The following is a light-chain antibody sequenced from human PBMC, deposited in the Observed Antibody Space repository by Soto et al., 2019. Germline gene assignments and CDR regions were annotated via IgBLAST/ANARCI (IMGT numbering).Light chain of an antibody. Sequence: QSALTQPASVSGSPGQSITISCTGTSSDVGVYNYVSWYQQHPGKAPKLLIYEVSNRPSGVSNRFSGSKSGNTASLTISGLQAEDEADYYCSSYTSSSPYVFGTGTKVTVX. V-gene: IGLV2-14*01. J-gene: IGLJ1*01. CDR2: EVS. CDR3: SSYTSSSPYV. CDR1: SSDVGVYNY.